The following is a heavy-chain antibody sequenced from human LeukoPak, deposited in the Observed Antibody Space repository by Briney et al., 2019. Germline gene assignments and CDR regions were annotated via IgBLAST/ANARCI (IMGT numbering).Heavy chain of an antibody. D-gene: IGHD2-2*01. Sequence: ASVKVSCKASGGTFSSYAISWVRQAPGQGLEWMGGIIPIFGTANYAQKFQGRVTITTDESTSTAYMELSSLRSEDTAVYYCARSPATPFSSIVVVPAAPYYYYYMDVWGKGTTVTVSS. CDR2: IIPIFGTA. CDR3: ARSPATPFSSIVVVPAAPYYYYYMDV. J-gene: IGHJ6*03. V-gene: IGHV1-69*05. CDR1: GGTFSSYA.